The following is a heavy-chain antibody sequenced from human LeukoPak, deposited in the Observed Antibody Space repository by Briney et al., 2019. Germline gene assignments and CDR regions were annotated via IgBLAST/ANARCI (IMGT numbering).Heavy chain of an antibody. CDR1: GGSISSYY. Sequence: PSETLSLTCTVSGGSISSYYGSWIQQPPGKGVEWIGSIYQRWRTYYNPSLKRRVTISVDTSKNQFSLKMSSVTAADTGVYYCAREAAGNWFDPWGQGTLVTVSS. V-gene: IGHV4-59*12. J-gene: IGHJ5*02. D-gene: IGHD6-13*01. CDR3: AREAAGNWFDP. CDR2: IYQRWRT.